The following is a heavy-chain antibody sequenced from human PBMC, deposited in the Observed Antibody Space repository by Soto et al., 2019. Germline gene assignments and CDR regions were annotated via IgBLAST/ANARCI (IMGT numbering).Heavy chain of an antibody. V-gene: IGHV3-66*01. CDR2: IYSGGST. CDR3: AREGWFGELLSYRYFQH. J-gene: IGHJ1*01. D-gene: IGHD3-10*01. Sequence: PGGSLRLSCAASGFTFSSYAMHWVRQAPGKGLEWVSVIYSGGSTYYADSVKGRFTISRDNSKNTLYLQMNSLRAEDTAVYYCAREGWFGELLSYRYFQHWGQGTLVTVSS. CDR1: GFTFSSYA.